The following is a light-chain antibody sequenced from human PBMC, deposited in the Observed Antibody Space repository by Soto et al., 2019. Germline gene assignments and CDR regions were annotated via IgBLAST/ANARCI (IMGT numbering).Light chain of an antibody. CDR1: QSVSSTY. CDR2: GAS. CDR3: QHYGSLVLT. V-gene: IGKV3-20*01. J-gene: IGKJ4*01. Sequence: EIVLTQSPGTLSLSPGERATLSCRASQSVSSTYLAWYQQKPGQAPRLLIYGASSRATGIPDRFSGSGSGTVFTRTISSLEPEDFAVYYCQHYGSLVLTFGGGTKVEIK.